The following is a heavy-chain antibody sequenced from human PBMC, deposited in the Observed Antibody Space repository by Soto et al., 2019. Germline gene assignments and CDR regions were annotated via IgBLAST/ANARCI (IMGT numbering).Heavy chain of an antibody. CDR2: VNPSGGHT. CDR3: ARGGHVVVVTAALDY. Sequence: QVQLMQSGAEVKKPGASVKVSCKASGDTFTDYYIHWVRQAPGQGLEWMGTVNPSGGHTTYAQHFLGRVTKNRDTSTSTLYMELNSLTSDDPAIYYCARGGHVVVVTAALDYWGQGTLVTVSS. CDR1: GDTFTDYY. D-gene: IGHD2-21*02. V-gene: IGHV1-46*01. J-gene: IGHJ4*02.